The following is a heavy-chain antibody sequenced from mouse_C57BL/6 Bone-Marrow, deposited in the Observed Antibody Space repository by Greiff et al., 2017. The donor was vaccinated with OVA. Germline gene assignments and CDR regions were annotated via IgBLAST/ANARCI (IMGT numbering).Heavy chain of an antibody. Sequence: VQLQQSGGDLVKPGGSLKLSCAASGFTFSSYGMSWVRQTPDKRLEWVATISSGGSYTYYPDSVKGRFTISRDNAKNTLYLQMSSLKSEDTAMYYCARQGLGYWGQGTTLTVSS. D-gene: IGHD3-3*01. CDR3: ARQGLGY. V-gene: IGHV5-6*01. J-gene: IGHJ2*01. CDR2: ISSGGSYT. CDR1: GFTFSSYG.